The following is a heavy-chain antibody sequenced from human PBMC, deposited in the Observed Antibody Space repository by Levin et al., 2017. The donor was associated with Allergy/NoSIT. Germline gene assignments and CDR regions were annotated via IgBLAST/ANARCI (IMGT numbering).Heavy chain of an antibody. V-gene: IGHV3-9*01. CDR1: GFTFDDYA. D-gene: IGHD2-2*02. Sequence: SCAASGFTFDDYAMHWVRQAPGKGLEWVSGISWNSGSIGYADSVKGRFTISRDNAKNSLYLQMNSLRAEDTALYYCAKDIGCSSTSCYIYYYYGMDVWGQGTTVTVSS. CDR2: ISWNSGSI. J-gene: IGHJ6*02. CDR3: AKDIGCSSTSCYIYYYYGMDV.